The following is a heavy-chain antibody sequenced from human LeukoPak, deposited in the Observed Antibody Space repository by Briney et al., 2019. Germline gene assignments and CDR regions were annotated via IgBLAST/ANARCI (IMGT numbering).Heavy chain of an antibody. D-gene: IGHD3-22*01. CDR2: IIPIFGTA. CDR1: GGTFSSYA. Sequence: ASVKVSCKASGGTFSSYAISWVRQAPGQGLEWMGGIIPIFGTANYAQKFQGRVTITTDESTSTAYMELSSLRSEDTAVYYCARGHDSSGPLFHYWGQGTLVTVSS. V-gene: IGHV1-69*05. J-gene: IGHJ4*02. CDR3: ARGHDSSGPLFHY.